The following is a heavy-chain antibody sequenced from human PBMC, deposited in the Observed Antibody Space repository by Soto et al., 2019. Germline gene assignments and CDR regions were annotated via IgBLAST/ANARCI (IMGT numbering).Heavy chain of an antibody. CDR3: ARDGRRYGSGVYGMDV. CDR1: GGSISSGGYY. J-gene: IGHJ6*02. D-gene: IGHD3-10*01. Sequence: QVQLQESGPGLVKPSQTLSLTCTVSGGSISSGGYYWSWLRQHPGKGLEWIGYIYYSGSTYYNPSLKSRVTISVDTSKNQFSLKLSSVTAADTAVDYCARDGRRYGSGVYGMDVWGQGTTVTVSS. CDR2: IYYSGST. V-gene: IGHV4-31*03.